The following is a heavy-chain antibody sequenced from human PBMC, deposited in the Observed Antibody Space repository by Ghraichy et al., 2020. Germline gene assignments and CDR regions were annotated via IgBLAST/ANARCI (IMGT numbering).Heavy chain of an antibody. V-gene: IGHV3-48*02. CDR3: ARGSTVVRYYYYDGMDV. Sequence: GGSLRLSYVGSGFTVSSYSMNWVRQAPGKGLEWVSYITSSGRFISYADSVKGRFTVSRDNAQNSLYLQMRSLRDEDTAVYYCARGSTVVRYYYYDGMDVWGQGTTVTVSS. CDR2: ITSSGRFI. CDR1: GFTVSSYS. D-gene: IGHD4-23*01. J-gene: IGHJ6*02.